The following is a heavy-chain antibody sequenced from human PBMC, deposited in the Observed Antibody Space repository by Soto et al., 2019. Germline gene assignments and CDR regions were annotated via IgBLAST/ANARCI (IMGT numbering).Heavy chain of an antibody. V-gene: IGHV3-13*01. Sequence: EVQLVESGGGLVQPGGSLRLSCAASGFTFSSYDMLWVRQATGKGLEWVSAIGTAGDTYYPGSVKGRFTISRENAKNSLYLQMNSLRAEDTAVYYCARDKGAAGTWFDPWGQGTLVTVSS. CDR2: IGTAGDT. CDR3: ARDKGAAGTWFDP. J-gene: IGHJ5*02. CDR1: GFTFSSYD. D-gene: IGHD6-13*01.